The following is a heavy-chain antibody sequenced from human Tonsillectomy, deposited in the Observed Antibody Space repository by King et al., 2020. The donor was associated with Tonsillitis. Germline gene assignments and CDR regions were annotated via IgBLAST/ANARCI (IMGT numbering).Heavy chain of an antibody. J-gene: IGHJ4*02. Sequence: QLQESGPGLVKPSETLSLTCAVSGYSISSGYYWGWIRQPPGKGLEWIGSIYHSGSTYYNPSLKSRVTISVDTSKNQFSLKLSSVTAADPAVYYCARVPYTAMEAYFDYWGQGTLVTVSS. CDR3: ARVPYTAMEAYFDY. CDR1: GYSISSGYY. D-gene: IGHD5-18*01. V-gene: IGHV4-38-2*01. CDR2: IYHSGST.